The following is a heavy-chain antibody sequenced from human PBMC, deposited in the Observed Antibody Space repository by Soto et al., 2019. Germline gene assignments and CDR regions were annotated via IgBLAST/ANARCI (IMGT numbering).Heavy chain of an antibody. Sequence: SVKVSCKASGGTFSGYAISWVRQAHGQGLEWMGGIIPIFGTANYAQKFQGRVTITADESTSTAYMELSSLRSEDTAVYYCARAHLVVVAATLYCYYGMDVWGQGTTVTVSS. CDR2: IIPIFGTA. V-gene: IGHV1-69*13. CDR1: GGTFSGYA. J-gene: IGHJ6*02. CDR3: ARAHLVVVAATLYCYYGMDV. D-gene: IGHD2-15*01.